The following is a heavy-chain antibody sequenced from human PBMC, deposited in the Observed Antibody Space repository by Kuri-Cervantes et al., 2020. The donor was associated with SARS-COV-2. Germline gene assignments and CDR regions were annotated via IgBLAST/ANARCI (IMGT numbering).Heavy chain of an antibody. V-gene: IGHV2-5*02. D-gene: IGHD3-10*01. CDR3: ARIRTRWFGEYYFDY. CDR1: GFSLSTSGVG. Sequence: SGPTLVKPTQTLTLTCTFSGFSLSTSGVGVGWIRQPPGKALEWLALIYWDDDKRYSPSLKSRLAITKDTSKSQVVLTMANMDPVDTATYYCARIRTRWFGEYYFDYWGQGTLVTVSS. CDR2: IYWDDDK. J-gene: IGHJ4*02.